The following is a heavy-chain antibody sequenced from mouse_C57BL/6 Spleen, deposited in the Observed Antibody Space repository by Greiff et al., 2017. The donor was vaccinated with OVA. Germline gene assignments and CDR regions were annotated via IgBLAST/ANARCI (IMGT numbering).Heavy chain of an antibody. CDR2: ISYDGSN. Sequence: EVQLVESGPGLVKPSQSLSLTCSVTGYSITSGYYWNWIRQFPGNKLEWMGYISYDGSNNYNPSLKNRISITRDTSKNQFFLKLNSVTTEDTATYYCAREDGYSAYWGKGTLVTVSA. CDR3: AREDGYSAY. D-gene: IGHD2-3*01. J-gene: IGHJ3*01. V-gene: IGHV3-6*01. CDR1: GYSITSGYY.